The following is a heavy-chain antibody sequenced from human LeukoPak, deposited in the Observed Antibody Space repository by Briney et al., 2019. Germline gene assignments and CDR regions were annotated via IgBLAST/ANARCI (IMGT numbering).Heavy chain of an antibody. CDR2: IRGSGGST. J-gene: IGHJ5*02. D-gene: IGHD6-13*01. CDR3: AKEAAPRPVNWFDP. Sequence: TGGSLKLSFAAPGFPFSSYAMGWVPPAPGKGLGGGSAIRGSGGSTYYADAVKGRFTISRDNSKNTLYLQMNSLRAEDTAVYYCAKEAAPRPVNWFDPWGWGTVVMVS. V-gene: IGHV3-23*01. CDR1: GFPFSSYA.